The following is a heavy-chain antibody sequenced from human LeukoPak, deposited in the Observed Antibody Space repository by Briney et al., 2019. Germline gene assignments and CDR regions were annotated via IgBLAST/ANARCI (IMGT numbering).Heavy chain of an antibody. J-gene: IGHJ5*02. CDR2: ISGDGGST. D-gene: IGHD3-10*01. CDR3: ARFYGSGT. Sequence: GGSLRLSCAASGFTFDDYAMHWVRQAPGKGLEWVSLISGDGGSTYYADSVKGRFTISRDNSKNSLYLQMNSLRAEDTAVYYCARFYGSGTWGQGTLVTVSS. V-gene: IGHV3-43*02. CDR1: GFTFDDYA.